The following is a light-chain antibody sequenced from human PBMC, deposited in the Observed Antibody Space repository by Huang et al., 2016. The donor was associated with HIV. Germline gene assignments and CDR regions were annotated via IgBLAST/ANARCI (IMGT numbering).Light chain of an antibody. CDR1: LPIRNS. CDR2: SAS. CDR3: QQSFSTPYD. V-gene: IGKV1-39*01. J-gene: IGKJ2*01. Sequence: DIQMTQSPSSLSVSVGDAVTITCLASLPIRNSLNWYQQRAGKAPRLLIFSASILQPGGPSRFRGTGYGTDFTLTITDLQPEDFASYYCQQSFSTPYDFGQGTVLEVK.